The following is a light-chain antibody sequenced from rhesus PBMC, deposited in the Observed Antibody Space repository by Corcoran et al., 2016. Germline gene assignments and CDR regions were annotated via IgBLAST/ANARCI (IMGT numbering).Light chain of an antibody. CDR2: KAS. J-gene: IGKJ2*01. V-gene: IGKV1-22*01. CDR1: QSISSW. CDR3: QQYSSSPYS. Sequence: DIQMTQSPSSLSASVGDTVTITCRASQSISSWLAWYQQKPGKAPKLLMHKASSLQSGVPSRLRGSGSGTDFTLTISSLQSEDFATYYCQQYSSSPYSFGQGTKVEIK.